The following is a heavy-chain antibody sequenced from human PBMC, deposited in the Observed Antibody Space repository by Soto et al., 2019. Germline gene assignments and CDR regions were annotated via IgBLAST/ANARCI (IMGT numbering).Heavy chain of an antibody. V-gene: IGHV3-21*01. J-gene: IGHJ6*03. D-gene: IGHD4-4*01. CDR2: ISSSSSYI. CDR1: GFTFSSYS. Sequence: GGSLRLSCAASGFTFSSYSVNWVRQAPGKGLEWVSSISSSSSYIYYADSVKGRFTISRDNAKNSLYLQMNSLRAEDTAVYYCARITVTGHYYYMDVWGKGTTVTVSS. CDR3: ARITVTGHYYYMDV.